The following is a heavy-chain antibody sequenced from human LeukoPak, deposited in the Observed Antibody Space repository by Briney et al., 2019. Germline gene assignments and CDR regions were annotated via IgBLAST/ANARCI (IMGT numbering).Heavy chain of an antibody. CDR1: GYTFTSYY. J-gene: IGHJ4*02. CDR3: ARGGPPVLLWFGELLRDFDY. CDR2: INPSGGST. D-gene: IGHD3-10*01. V-gene: IGHV1-46*01. Sequence: ASVKVSCKASGYTFTSYYMHWVRQAPGQGLEWMGIINPSGGSTSYAQKFQGRVTMTRDTSISTAYMELSRLRSDDTAVYYCARGGPPVLLWFGELLRDFDYWGQGTLVTVSS.